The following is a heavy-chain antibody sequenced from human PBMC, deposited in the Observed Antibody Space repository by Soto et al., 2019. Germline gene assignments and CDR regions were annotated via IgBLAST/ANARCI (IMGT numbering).Heavy chain of an antibody. CDR2: ISYDGSNE. V-gene: IGHV3-30*18. Sequence: GGSLRLSCAASGFTFSTYGMYWVRQAPGKGLEWVQVISYDGSNEYYADSVKGRSTISRDNSKNTLYLQMNSLRAEDTAAYYCAKSHLYYYYYGVDVWGQGTTVTVSS. CDR1: GFTFSTYG. J-gene: IGHJ6*02. CDR3: AKSHLYYYYYGVDV.